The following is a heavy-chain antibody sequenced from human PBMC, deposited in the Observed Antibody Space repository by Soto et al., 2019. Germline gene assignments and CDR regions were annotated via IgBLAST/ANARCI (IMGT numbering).Heavy chain of an antibody. CDR2: ISRTTNYI. Sequence: EVQLVESGGGLVKPGGSLRLSCAASGFTFTRYSMNWVRQAPGKGLEWVSSISRTTNYIYYGYSMQGQFTISRDNAKNSLYLETNSPRAEDTAVYYCARESEDLTSNFDYWGQGPLVTVSS. V-gene: IGHV3-21*06. CDR3: ARESEDLTSNFDY. CDR1: GFTFTRYS. J-gene: IGHJ4*02.